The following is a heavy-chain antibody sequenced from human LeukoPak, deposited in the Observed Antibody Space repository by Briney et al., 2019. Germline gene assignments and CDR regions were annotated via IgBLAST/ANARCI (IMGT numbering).Heavy chain of an antibody. CDR3: ATTRFLHWLLTGENDY. CDR2: IQFDGSKI. D-gene: IGHD3-3*01. V-gene: IGHV3-30*02. CDR1: GFTFNTHG. Sequence: GGSLRLSCVASGFTFNTHGMHWVRQAPGKGLEWVAFIQFDGSKIDYADSVKGRFTISRDNSENTLYLQMNSLRAEDTAVYYCATTRFLHWLLTGENDYWGQGILVTVSS. J-gene: IGHJ4*02.